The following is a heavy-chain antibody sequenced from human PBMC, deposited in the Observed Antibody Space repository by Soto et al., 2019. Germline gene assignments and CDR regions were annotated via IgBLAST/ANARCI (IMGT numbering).Heavy chain of an antibody. J-gene: IGHJ6*02. V-gene: IGHV1-18*01. D-gene: IGHD3-10*01. CDR1: GYTFTSYG. CDR3: ATGLPMVRGAYYYYGMDV. CDR2: ISAYNGNT. Sequence: GASVKVSCKSSGYTFTSYGISCVRQAPGQGLEWMGWISAYNGNTNYAQKLQGRVTMTTDTSTSTAYMELRSLRSDDTAVYYCATGLPMVRGAYYYYGMDVWGQGTTVTVS.